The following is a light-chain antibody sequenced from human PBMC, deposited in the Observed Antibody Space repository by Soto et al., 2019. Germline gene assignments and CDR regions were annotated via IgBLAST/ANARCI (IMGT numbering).Light chain of an antibody. CDR3: QEYNGHSSST. CDR1: QSVTRR. Sequence: DIQMTQSPSTLSASVGDRVTITFRASQSVTRRFAWYQQKPGRAPKPLIYEASRLESGVPSRFSGSGSGTDFTLTISSLQPDDFATYYCQEYNGHSSSTFGQGTKVEVK. J-gene: IGKJ1*01. CDR2: EAS. V-gene: IGKV1-5*03.